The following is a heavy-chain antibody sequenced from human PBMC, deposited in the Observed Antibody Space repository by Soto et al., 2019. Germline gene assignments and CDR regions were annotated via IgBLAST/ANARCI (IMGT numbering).Heavy chain of an antibody. Sequence: SETLSLTCAVSGYSISSSNWCGGIRQPPGKGLEWIGYIYYSGSTYYNPSLKSRVTMSVDTSKNQFSLKLSSVTAVDTAVYYCARTGGSSDAGVDWFDPWGQGTLVTVSS. CDR1: GYSISSSNW. CDR3: ARTGGSSDAGVDWFDP. D-gene: IGHD1-26*01. J-gene: IGHJ5*02. CDR2: IYYSGST. V-gene: IGHV4-28*01.